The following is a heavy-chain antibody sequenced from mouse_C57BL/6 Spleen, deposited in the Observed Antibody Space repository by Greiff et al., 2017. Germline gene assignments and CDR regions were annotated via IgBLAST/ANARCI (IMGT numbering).Heavy chain of an antibody. J-gene: IGHJ1*03. CDR3: ARPGVVAHWYFDV. V-gene: IGHV1-26*01. CDR2: INPNNGGT. CDR1: GYTFTDYY. D-gene: IGHD1-1*01. Sequence: EVKLQESGPELVKPGASVKISCKASGYTFTDYYMNWVKQSHGKSLEWIGDINPNNGGTSYNQKFKGKATLTVDKSSSTAYMELRSLTSEDSAVYSCARPGVVAHWYFDVWGTGTTVTVSS.